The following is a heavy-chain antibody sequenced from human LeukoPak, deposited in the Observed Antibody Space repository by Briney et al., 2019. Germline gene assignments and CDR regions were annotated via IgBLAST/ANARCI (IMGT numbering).Heavy chain of an antibody. CDR1: GFNVTSNY. J-gene: IGHJ4*02. V-gene: IGHV3-53*04. CDR2: NYRGGST. CDR3: ARTLRGGKFDY. Sequence: HGGSLRLSRAAPGFNVTSNYMTWIRQAPGKGLEWVSVNYRGGSTYYADSVKGRFTISRHNSRDTMYLQMNSLRTEDTAVYYCARTLRGGKFDYWGQGTLVTVSS. D-gene: IGHD4-23*01.